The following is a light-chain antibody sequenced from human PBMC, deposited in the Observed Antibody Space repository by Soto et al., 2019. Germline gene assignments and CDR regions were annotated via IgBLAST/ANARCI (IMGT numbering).Light chain of an antibody. CDR2: GAS. CDR3: QQYNGWPIT. CDR1: QSVSSY. V-gene: IGKV3-15*01. Sequence: TQSPATLSLSPGERATLSCRASQSVSSYLAWYQQKPGQAPRLLIYGASTRATGFPARFSGSGSGTESTLTISSLQSEDFAVYYCQQYNGWPITFGQGTRLEI. J-gene: IGKJ5*01.